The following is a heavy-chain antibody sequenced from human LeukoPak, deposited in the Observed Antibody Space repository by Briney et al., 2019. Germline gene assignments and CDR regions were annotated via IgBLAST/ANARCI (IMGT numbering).Heavy chain of an antibody. V-gene: IGHV3-48*03. J-gene: IGHJ4*02. CDR2: ISSSGSTI. CDR3: ARESESYDSSGSTFGY. CDR1: GFTFSSYE. Sequence: PGGSLRLSCAASGFTFSSYEMNWVRQAPGKGLEWVSYISSSGSTIYYADSVKGRFTIPRDNSKNTLYLQMNSLRAEDTAVYYCARESESYDSSGSTFGYWGQGTLVTVSS. D-gene: IGHD3-22*01.